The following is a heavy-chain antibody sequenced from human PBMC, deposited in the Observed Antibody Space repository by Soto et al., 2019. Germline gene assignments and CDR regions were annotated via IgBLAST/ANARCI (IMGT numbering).Heavy chain of an antibody. D-gene: IGHD4-4*01. Sequence: QVQLVQSGAEVKPPGASVTVSCKASGYTFTGHYMHWVRQVPGKGLEFVAVISHDGGHEDYADSVKGRFTISRDNSKNMLFLQMNSLRPDDTAVYYCASDSGGYSNYVDYWGQGTLVTVSS. J-gene: IGHJ4*02. CDR1: GYTFTGHY. V-gene: IGHV3-30*03. CDR2: ISHDGGHE. CDR3: ASDSGGYSNYVDY.